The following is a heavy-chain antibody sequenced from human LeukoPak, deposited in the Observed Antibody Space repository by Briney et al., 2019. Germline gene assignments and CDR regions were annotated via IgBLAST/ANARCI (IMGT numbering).Heavy chain of an antibody. CDR3: ARDTGHYDILTGYYTAPLDS. V-gene: IGHV3-66*01. J-gene: IGHJ4*02. CDR2: IYSGGST. D-gene: IGHD3-9*01. CDR1: GFAVSSNY. Sequence: GGSLRLSCAASGFAVSSNYMSWVRQAPGKGLEWVAVIYSGGSTNYADSVKGRFTISRDNAKNSLYLQMNSLRAEDTAVYYCARDTGHYDILTGYYTAPLDSWGQGTLVTVSS.